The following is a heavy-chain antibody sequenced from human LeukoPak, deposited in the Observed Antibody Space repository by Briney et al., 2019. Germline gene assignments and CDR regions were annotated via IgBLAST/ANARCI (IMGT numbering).Heavy chain of an antibody. CDR2: IYYSGST. CDR3: ARGGCNSASCYMAPFDY. J-gene: IGHJ4*02. Sequence: SETLSLTCRVSGGFISTYYWSWIRQPPGKGLEWIGYIYYSGSTNYNPSLKSRVAISVDTSKNQFSLKLSSVTAADTAVYYCARGGCNSASCYMAPFDYWGQGTLVTVSS. CDR1: GGFISTYY. V-gene: IGHV4-59*01. D-gene: IGHD2-2*02.